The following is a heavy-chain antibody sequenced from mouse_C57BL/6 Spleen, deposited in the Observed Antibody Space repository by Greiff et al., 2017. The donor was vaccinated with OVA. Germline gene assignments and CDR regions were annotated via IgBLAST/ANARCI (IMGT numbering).Heavy chain of an antibody. CDR3: ARFPRAMDY. CDR2: INPNNGGT. V-gene: IGHV1-26*01. J-gene: IGHJ4*01. Sequence: VKQSHGKSLEWIGDINPNNGGTSYNQKFKGKATLTVDKSSSTAYMELRSLTSEDSAVYYCARFPRAMDYWGQGTSVTVSS.